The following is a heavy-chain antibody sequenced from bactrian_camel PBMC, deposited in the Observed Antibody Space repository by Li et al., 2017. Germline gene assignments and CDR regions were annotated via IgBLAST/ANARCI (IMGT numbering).Heavy chain of an antibody. D-gene: IGHD1*01. CDR2: LDKNGGS. J-gene: IGHJ6*01. CDR1: GHTRNFYC. V-gene: IGHV3S9*01. Sequence: HVQLVESGGGSVQAGGSLKLSCTASGHTRNFYCMGWFRQVPGKGREGVAHLDKNGGSTYADSVKGRFTISRDNAKNTVDLQMISLKPEDTAMYFCAAGIGSSCYSLNRFNFAYWGQGTQVTVS. CDR3: AAGIGSSCYSLNRFNFAY.